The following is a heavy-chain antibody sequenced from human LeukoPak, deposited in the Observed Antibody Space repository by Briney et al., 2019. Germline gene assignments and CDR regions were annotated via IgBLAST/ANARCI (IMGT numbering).Heavy chain of an antibody. CDR1: GFTFSDHY. V-gene: IGHV3-72*01. Sequence: GGSLRLSCAASGFTFSDHYMDWVRQAPGKGLEGVGRTSNKAKSYTTEYAASVKDRFTISRDDSKNSLYLQMNSLKTEDTAVYYCARVTGAYYFDYWGQGTLVTVSS. CDR3: ARVTGAYYFDY. J-gene: IGHJ4*02. CDR2: TSNKAKSYTT. D-gene: IGHD1-20*01.